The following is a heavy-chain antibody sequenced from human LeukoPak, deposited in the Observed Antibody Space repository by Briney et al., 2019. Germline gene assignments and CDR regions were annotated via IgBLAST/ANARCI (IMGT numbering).Heavy chain of an antibody. J-gene: IGHJ4*02. CDR2: FIPIFATT. Sequence: SVKVSCKASGGTFSSDTISRVRQAPGQSLEWMGGFIPIFATTHFAQKFRDRVTFTADGSTGTAYMELSSLRSDDTAMYYCARHQEAAAASGYFDYWGQGTLVTVSS. CDR3: ARHQEAAAASGYFDY. D-gene: IGHD6-13*01. V-gene: IGHV1-69*13. CDR1: GGTFSSDT.